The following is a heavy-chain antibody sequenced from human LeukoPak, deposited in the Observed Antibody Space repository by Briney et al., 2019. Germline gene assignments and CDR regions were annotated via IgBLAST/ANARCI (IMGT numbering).Heavy chain of an antibody. CDR2: INHSGST. CDR1: GGSFSGYY. D-gene: IGHD3-16*02. V-gene: IGHV4-34*01. J-gene: IGHJ4*02. Sequence: SETLSLTCAVYGGSFSGYYWSWIRQPPGKGLEWIGEINHSGSTNYNPSLKSRVTISVDTSKNQFSLKLSSVTAADTAVYYCARREVWGSYRYTSGFDNWGQGTLVTVSS. CDR3: ARREVWGSYRYTSGFDN.